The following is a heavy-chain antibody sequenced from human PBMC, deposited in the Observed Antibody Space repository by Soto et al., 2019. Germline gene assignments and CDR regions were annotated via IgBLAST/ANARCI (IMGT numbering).Heavy chain of an antibody. Sequence: SVKVSCKASGGTFSSYTISWVRQAPGQGLEWMGRIIPILGIANYAQKFQGRVTITADKSTSTAYMELSSLRSEDTAVYYCARARLEYSSSSTFDYWGQGTLVTVSS. CDR3: ARARLEYSSSSTFDY. CDR2: IIPILGIA. D-gene: IGHD6-6*01. CDR1: GGTFSSYT. V-gene: IGHV1-69*02. J-gene: IGHJ4*02.